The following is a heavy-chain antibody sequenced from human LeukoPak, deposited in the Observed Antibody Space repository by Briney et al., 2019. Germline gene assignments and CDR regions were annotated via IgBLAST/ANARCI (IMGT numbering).Heavy chain of an antibody. V-gene: IGHV4-59*01. CDR2: IYYSGST. J-gene: IGHJ4*02. CDR3: ARVDDWSGSHLFDY. CDR1: GGSISSYY. Sequence: SETLSLTCTVSGGSISSYYWSWIRQPPGKGLEWIGYIYYSGSTNYNPSLKSRVTISVDTSKNQFSLKLSSVTAADTAVYYCARVDDWSGSHLFDYWGQGTLVTVSS. D-gene: IGHD1-26*01.